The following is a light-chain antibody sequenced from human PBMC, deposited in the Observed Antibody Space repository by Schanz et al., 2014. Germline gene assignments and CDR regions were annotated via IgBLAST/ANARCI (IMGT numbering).Light chain of an antibody. J-gene: IGLJ3*02. CDR1: SSNVGAGYD. CDR3: STWDDSLNGWV. CDR2: TNN. Sequence: QSVLTQPPSVSGAPGQRVSISCTGSSSNVGAGYDVHWYQQLPGTAPKLLIYTNNNRPSGVPDRFSASKSGTSASLAITGLQAEDEADYYCSTWDDSLNGWVFGGGTKLTVL. V-gene: IGLV1-40*01.